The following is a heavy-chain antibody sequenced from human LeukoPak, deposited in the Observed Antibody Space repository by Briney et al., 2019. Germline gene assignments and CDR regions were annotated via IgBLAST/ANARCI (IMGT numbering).Heavy chain of an antibody. J-gene: IGHJ4*02. D-gene: IGHD3-10*01. CDR3: ARHQSSGLDY. CDR1: GGSISSSSYY. V-gene: IGHV4-39*01. CDR2: IYYSGST. Sequence: SETLSLTCTVSGGSISSSSYYWGWIRQPPGKGLEWIGSIYYSGSTYYNPSLKSRVTISVDTSKNQFSLKLSSVTAADTAVYYCARHQSSGLDYWGQGTLVTVSS.